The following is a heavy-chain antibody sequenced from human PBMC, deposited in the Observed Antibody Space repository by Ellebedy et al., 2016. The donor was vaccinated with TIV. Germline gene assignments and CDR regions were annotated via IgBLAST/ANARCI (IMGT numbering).Heavy chain of an antibody. D-gene: IGHD1-26*01. J-gene: IGHJ6*02. V-gene: IGHV3-7*01. CDR3: ARDLSIVGATAYYGMDV. Sequence: GGSLRLXXAASGFTFSSYWMSWVRQAPGKGLEWVANIKQDGSEKYYVDSVKGRFTISRDNAKNSLYLQMNSLRAEDTAVYYCARDLSIVGATAYYGMDVWGQGTTVTVSS. CDR1: GFTFSSYW. CDR2: IKQDGSEK.